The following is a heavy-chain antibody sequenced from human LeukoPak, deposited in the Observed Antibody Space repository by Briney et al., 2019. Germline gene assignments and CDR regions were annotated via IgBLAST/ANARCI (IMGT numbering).Heavy chain of an antibody. J-gene: IGHJ4*02. V-gene: IGHV1-46*01. CDR3: ASSVPGAKSK. Sequence: ASVTVSFTASGYTFTSYYMHWVRQAPGQGLEWMGIINPSGGSTSYAQKFQGRVTMTRDTSTSTVYMELSSLRSEDTAVYYCASSVPGAKSKWGQGTLVTVSS. CDR2: INPSGGST. D-gene: IGHD4/OR15-4a*01. CDR1: GYTFTSYY.